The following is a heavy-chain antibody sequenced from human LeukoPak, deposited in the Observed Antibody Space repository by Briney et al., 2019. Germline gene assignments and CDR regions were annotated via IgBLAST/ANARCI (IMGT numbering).Heavy chain of an antibody. V-gene: IGHV3-48*04. J-gene: IGHJ4*02. CDR1: GFTFSSYS. D-gene: IGHD6-19*01. Sequence: GGSLRLSCAASGFTFSSYSINWVRQAPGKGLEWLSYISSSSRTISYADSLKGRFTVSRDNAKNSLDLQMNSLRVEGTAVYYCARVGTSGWTSDYRGQGTLVTVSS. CDR2: ISSSSRTI. CDR3: ARVGTSGWTSDY.